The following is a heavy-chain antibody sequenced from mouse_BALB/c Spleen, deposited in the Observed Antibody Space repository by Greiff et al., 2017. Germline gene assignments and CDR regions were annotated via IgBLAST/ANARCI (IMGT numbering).Heavy chain of an antibody. J-gene: IGHJ2*01. D-gene: IGHD2-1*01. CDR3: ARLGYGNYFYFDY. CDR1: GYTFTSYW. V-gene: IGHV1-87*01. Sequence: QVQLKQSGAELARPGASVKLSCKASGYTFTSYWMQWVKQRPGQGLEWIGAIYPGDGDTRYTQKFKGKATLTADKSSSTAYMQLSSLASEDSAVYYCARLGYGNYFYFDYWGQGTTLTVSS. CDR2: IYPGDGDT.